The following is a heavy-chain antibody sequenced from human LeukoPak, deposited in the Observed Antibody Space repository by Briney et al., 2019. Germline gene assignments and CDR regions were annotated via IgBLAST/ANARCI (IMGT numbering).Heavy chain of an antibody. CDR1: GFTFSSYS. J-gene: IGHJ4*02. V-gene: IGHV3-21*01. Sequence: PGGSLRLSCAASGFTFSSYSMNWVRQAPGKGLEWVSSISSSSSYIYYADSVKGRFTISRDNAKNSLYLQMNSLRAEDTAVYYCARLQMYCSGGSCYGAWGQGTLVTVSS. CDR3: ARLQMYCSGGSCYGA. D-gene: IGHD2-15*01. CDR2: ISSSSSYI.